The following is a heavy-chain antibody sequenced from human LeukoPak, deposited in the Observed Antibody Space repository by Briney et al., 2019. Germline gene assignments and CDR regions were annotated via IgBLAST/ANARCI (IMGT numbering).Heavy chain of an antibody. CDR2: INPKNGGT. Sequence: ASVKVSCKASGYSFTAYYIHWARQAPGQGLEWVGWINPKNGGTNYAQEFQGRVTMTRDTSISTAYMDLSSLRSDDTAVYYCARGPPLRFLGGLLDPWGQGTLVTVSS. D-gene: IGHD3-3*01. V-gene: IGHV1-2*02. CDR1: GYSFTAYY. J-gene: IGHJ5*02. CDR3: ARGPPLRFLGGLLDP.